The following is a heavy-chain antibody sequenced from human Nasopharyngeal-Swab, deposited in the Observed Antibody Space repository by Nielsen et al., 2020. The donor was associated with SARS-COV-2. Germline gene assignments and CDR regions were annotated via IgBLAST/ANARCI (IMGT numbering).Heavy chain of an antibody. J-gene: IGHJ4*02. Sequence: VRQMPGKGLEWMGIIYPGDSDTRYSPSFQGQVTISADKSISTAYLQWSSLKASDTAMYYCARGGHRDYYGSRGVNHFDYWGQGTLVTVSS. CDR3: ARGGHRDYYGSRGVNHFDY. V-gene: IGHV5-51*01. CDR2: IYPGDSDT. D-gene: IGHD3-10*01.